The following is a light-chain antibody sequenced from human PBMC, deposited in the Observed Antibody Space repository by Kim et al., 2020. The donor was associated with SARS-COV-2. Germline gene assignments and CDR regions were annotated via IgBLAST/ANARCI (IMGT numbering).Light chain of an antibody. V-gene: IGLV3-21*04. J-gene: IGLJ1*01. Sequence: SYELTQPPSVSVAPGKTARITCGGNNIGSKSVHWYQQKPGQAPVLVIYYDSDRPSGIPERFSGSNSGNTATLTISRVEAGDEADYYCQMWDSSSDYVFGTGTKVTVL. CDR3: QMWDSSSDYV. CDR2: YDS. CDR1: NIGSKS.